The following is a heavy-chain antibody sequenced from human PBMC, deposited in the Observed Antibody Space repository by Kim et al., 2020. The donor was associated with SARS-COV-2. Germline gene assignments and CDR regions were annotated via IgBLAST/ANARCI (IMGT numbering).Heavy chain of an antibody. V-gene: IGHV3-74*01. CDR2: INSDGSST. CDR3: GRYSENYHAVDY. CDR1: GFSFSSYW. D-gene: IGHD1-26*01. Sequence: GGSLRLSCAASGFSFSSYWMHWVRQAPGKGLVWVSRINSDGSSTSYADSVKGRFTVSRDNAKSTLSLQMNSLRAGDTAVYYCGRYSENYHAVDYWGQRILVTVSS. J-gene: IGHJ4*02.